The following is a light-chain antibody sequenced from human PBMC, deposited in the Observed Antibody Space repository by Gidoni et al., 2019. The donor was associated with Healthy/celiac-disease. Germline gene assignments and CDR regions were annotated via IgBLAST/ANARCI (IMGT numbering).Light chain of an antibody. V-gene: IGKV2-28*01. J-gene: IGKJ3*01. CDR3: MQALQTPFT. CDR2: LCS. Sequence: DIVMTQSPLSLPVTPGEPASISCRSSQSLLHSNGYNYLDWYLQKQGQSPQLLIYLCSNRASGVPDRFSGSGSGTDFTLKISRVESEDVGVYYCMQALQTPFTFGPGTKVDIK. CDR1: QSLLHSNGYNY.